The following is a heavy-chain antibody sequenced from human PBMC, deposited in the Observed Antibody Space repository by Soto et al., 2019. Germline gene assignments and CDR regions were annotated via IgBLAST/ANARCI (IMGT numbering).Heavy chain of an antibody. CDR3: ARARSYYYDSSGPNDVFDI. CDR2: IIPIFGTA. Sequence: GASVKVSCKASGGTFSSYAISWVRQAPGQGLEWMGGIIPIFGTANYAQKFQGRVTITADESTSTAYMELSSLRSEDTAVYYCARARSYYYDSSGPNDVFDIWGQRTMVPLSS. CDR1: GGTFSSYA. V-gene: IGHV1-69*13. J-gene: IGHJ3*02. D-gene: IGHD3-22*01.